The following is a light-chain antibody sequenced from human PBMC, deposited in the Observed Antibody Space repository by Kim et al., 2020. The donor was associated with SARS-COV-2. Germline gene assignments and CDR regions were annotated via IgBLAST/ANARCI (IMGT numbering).Light chain of an antibody. CDR1: SSNIGRNI. Sequence: GQRLTISCSGSSSNIGRNIVNWYPQIPGTAPKLLMFTNNQRPSGVPDRFSGSKSGTSASLAISGLRSEDEAHYYCAAWDDTLNGPVFGAGTKVTVL. J-gene: IGLJ1*01. CDR3: AAWDDTLNGPV. CDR2: TNN. V-gene: IGLV1-44*01.